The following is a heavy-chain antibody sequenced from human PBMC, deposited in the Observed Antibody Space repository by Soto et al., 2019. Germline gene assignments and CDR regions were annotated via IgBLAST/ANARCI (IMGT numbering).Heavy chain of an antibody. Sequence: EVHLMESGGGLVEPGGSLRLSCAASAFSFNTTWMTWVRQAPGKGLEWIGRIRSNPEGGSTDYAPPVRGRFTISRDDSKNTLYLQMDGLKTGDTAVYYCTSGGGTFAGSNRGYWGQGTLVTVSS. CDR1: AFSFNTTW. CDR3: TSGGGTFAGSNRGY. CDR2: IRSNPEGGST. V-gene: IGHV3-15*01. J-gene: IGHJ4*02. D-gene: IGHD1-1*01.